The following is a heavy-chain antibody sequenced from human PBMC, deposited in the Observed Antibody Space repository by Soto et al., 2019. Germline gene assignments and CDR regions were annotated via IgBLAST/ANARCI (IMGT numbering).Heavy chain of an antibody. CDR3: ARETEDYDYVWGSYRYPAFDV. D-gene: IGHD3-16*02. CDR2: INHSGST. CDR1: GGSFSGYY. J-gene: IGHJ3*01. Sequence: PSETLSLTCAVYGGSFSGYYWSWMRQPPGQGLEWIGEINHSGSTNYNPSLKSRVTISVDTSKNQFSLKLSSVTAADTAVYYCARETEDYDYVWGSYRYPAFDVWGQGTMVT. V-gene: IGHV4-34*01.